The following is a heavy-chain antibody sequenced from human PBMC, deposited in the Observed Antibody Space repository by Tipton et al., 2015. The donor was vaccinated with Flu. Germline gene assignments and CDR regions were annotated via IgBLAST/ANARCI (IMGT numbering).Heavy chain of an antibody. V-gene: IGHV1-8*01. CDR1: GFTFNRYD. J-gene: IGHJ5*02. CDR3: VRGFPIRRLAVAGTRFDP. D-gene: IGHD6-19*01. Sequence: QLVQSGAEVKKPGASVKVSCKASGFTFNRYDINWVRQAPGQGLEWMGWMDPTSGNTVYAQNFQGRVTLTSNTSISTAYMEVSSLRSEDTAVYYCVRGFPIRRLAVAGTRFDPWAREPWSPSPQ. CDR2: MDPTSGNT.